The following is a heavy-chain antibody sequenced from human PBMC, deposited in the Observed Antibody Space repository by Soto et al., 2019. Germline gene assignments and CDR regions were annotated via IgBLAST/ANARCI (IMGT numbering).Heavy chain of an antibody. Sequence: RLSCAASGFTFSSYGMHWVRQAPGKGLEWVAVIWYGGSNKYYADSVKGRFTISRDNSKNTLYLQMNSLRAEDTAVYYCAREGIVVVPDAIIGYNWFDPWGQGTLVTVSS. D-gene: IGHD2-2*02. CDR1: GFTFSSYG. V-gene: IGHV3-33*01. CDR3: AREGIVVVPDAIIGYNWFDP. CDR2: IWYGGSNK. J-gene: IGHJ5*02.